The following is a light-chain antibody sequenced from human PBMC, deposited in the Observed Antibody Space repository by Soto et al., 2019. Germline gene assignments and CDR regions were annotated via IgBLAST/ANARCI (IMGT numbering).Light chain of an antibody. CDR2: DAS. CDR3: QQYNSYSRA. J-gene: IGKJ1*01. CDR1: QSISSW. V-gene: IGKV1-5*01. Sequence: QMTQSPSTLSASVGDRVTITCRASQSISSWLAWYQQKPGKAPKLLIYDASSLESGVPSRFSGSGSGTEFTLTISSLQPDDFATYYCQQYNSYSRAFGQGTKVDIK.